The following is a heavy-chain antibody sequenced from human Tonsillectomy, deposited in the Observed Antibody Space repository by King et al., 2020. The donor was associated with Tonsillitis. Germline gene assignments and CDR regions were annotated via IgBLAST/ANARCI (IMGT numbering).Heavy chain of an antibody. V-gene: IGHV3-23*04. CDR3: AKGDDYGEY. Sequence: DVQLVESGGGLVQPGGSLSLSCAASGFNFSNYAMSWVRPAPGKGLEWVSAISGSGESTYYADSVKGRFTISRDNSKNTLYLLMNSLRAEDTAVYYCAKGDDYGEYWGQGTLVSVSS. CDR1: GFNFSNYA. J-gene: IGHJ4*02. CDR2: ISGSGEST. D-gene: IGHD4-17*01.